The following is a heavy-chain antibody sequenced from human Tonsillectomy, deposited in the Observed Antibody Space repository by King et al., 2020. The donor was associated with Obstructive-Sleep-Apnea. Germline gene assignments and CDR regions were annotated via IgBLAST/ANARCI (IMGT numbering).Heavy chain of an antibody. D-gene: IGHD3-16*01. V-gene: IGHV3-9*01. CDR2: INWNSGNI. CDR3: VKDRAGGVPDAFDI. Sequence: VQLVESGGGLVQPGRSLRLSCAASGFTFDDYAMHWVRQPPGKGLEWVSGINWNSGNIDYADSVKVRFTISRDNAKNSLYLQMNSLRAEDTALYYCVKDRAGGVPDAFDIWGQGTMVTVSS. CDR1: GFTFDDYA. J-gene: IGHJ3*02.